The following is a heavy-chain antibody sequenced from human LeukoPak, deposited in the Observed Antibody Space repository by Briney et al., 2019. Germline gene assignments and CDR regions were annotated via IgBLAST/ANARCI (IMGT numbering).Heavy chain of an antibody. D-gene: IGHD2-15*01. V-gene: IGHV3-33*01. CDR1: GFTFSSYG. Sequence: GGSLRLSCAASGFTFSSYGMHWVRQAPGKGLEWVAVIWYDGSNKYYGDSVKGRFTISRDNSKNTLYLQMNSLRAEDTAVYYCAVEGYCSGGSCYTNWFDTWGQGTPVTVSS. CDR2: IWYDGSNK. CDR3: AVEGYCSGGSCYTNWFDT. J-gene: IGHJ5*02.